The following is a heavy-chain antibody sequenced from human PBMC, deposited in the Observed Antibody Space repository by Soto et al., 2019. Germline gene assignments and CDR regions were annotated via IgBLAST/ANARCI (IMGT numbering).Heavy chain of an antibody. D-gene: IGHD6-19*01. Sequence: EVKLLESGGGLVQPGGSLRISCAASGFTFSSEAMTWVRQAPGKGLEWVSLISGGGGDTFYADSVKGRFIISRDNSNNMVYLQMNSLRAEDTAVYYCAKTGVRSGWWEAFDVWGQGTMVTVSS. CDR3: AKTGVRSGWWEAFDV. CDR1: GFTFSSEA. CDR2: ISGGGGDT. J-gene: IGHJ3*01. V-gene: IGHV3-23*01.